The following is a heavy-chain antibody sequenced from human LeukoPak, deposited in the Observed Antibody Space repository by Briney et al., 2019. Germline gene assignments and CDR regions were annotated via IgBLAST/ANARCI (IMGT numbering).Heavy chain of an antibody. Sequence: PGGSLRLSCAASGFTFSSYAMSWVRQAPGKGLEWVSYISSSSSTIYYADSVKGRFTISRDNAKNSLYLQMNSLRDEDTAVYYCARDQSWYSSGWPCDYWGQGTLVTVSS. D-gene: IGHD6-19*01. J-gene: IGHJ4*02. V-gene: IGHV3-48*02. CDR3: ARDQSWYSSGWPCDY. CDR2: ISSSSSTI. CDR1: GFTFSSYA.